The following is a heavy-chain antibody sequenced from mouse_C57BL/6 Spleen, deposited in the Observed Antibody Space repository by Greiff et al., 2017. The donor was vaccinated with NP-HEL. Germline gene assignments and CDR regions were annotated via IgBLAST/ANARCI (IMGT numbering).Heavy chain of an antibody. CDR1: GYTFTSYT. J-gene: IGHJ2*01. CDR3: ARDPIYYDYDGDYFDY. D-gene: IGHD2-4*01. CDR2: INPSSGYT. V-gene: IGHV1-4*01. Sequence: VQLQQSGAELARPGASVKMSCKASGYTFTSYTMHWVKQRPGQGLEWIGYINPSSGYTKYNQKFKDKATLTADKSSSTAYMQLSSLTSEDSAVYYCARDPIYYDYDGDYFDYWGQGTTLTVSS.